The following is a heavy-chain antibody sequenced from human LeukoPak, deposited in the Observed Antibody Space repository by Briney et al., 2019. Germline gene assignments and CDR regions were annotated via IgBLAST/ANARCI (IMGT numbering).Heavy chain of an antibody. CDR3: ARQVSGTYDY. D-gene: IGHD1-1*01. J-gene: IGHJ4*02. Sequence: KPSETLSLTCTVTGGSISSTNYYWGWIRQPPGKGLEWIGSISYSGSTYYNPSLKSRVTICVDTSKKQISLKLSSVTAADTAVYYCARQVSGTYDYWGQGTLVTVSS. CDR1: GGSISSTNYY. V-gene: IGHV4-39*01. CDR2: ISYSGST.